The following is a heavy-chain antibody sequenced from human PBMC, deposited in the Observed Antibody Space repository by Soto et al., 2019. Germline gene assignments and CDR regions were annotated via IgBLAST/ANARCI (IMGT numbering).Heavy chain of an antibody. J-gene: IGHJ4*02. CDR1: GASISYGGFS. Sequence: PSETLSLPCTVSGASISYGGFSWSWIRQSPGKGLEWIGYISHLENTYFHPSFKSRLTMSIDRSRNQFSLNLSSVTAADRAVYYCVRGGGYDPFDYWGQGVLVTVSS. CDR3: VRGGGYDPFDY. V-gene: IGHV4-30-2*06. D-gene: IGHD5-12*01. CDR2: ISHLENT.